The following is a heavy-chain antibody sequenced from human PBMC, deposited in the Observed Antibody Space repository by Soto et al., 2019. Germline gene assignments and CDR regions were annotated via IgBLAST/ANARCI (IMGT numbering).Heavy chain of an antibody. CDR2: MNPNSGNT. Sequence: QGQLVQSGAEVKKPGASVKVSCKASGYTFTSYDINWVRQATGQGLEWMGWMNPNSGNTGYAQKFQGRVTMTRNTSISTAYMELSRLRSEDTAVYYCARVETTVTDYYYYYMDVWGKGTTVCVSS. CDR1: GYTFTSYD. D-gene: IGHD4-4*01. V-gene: IGHV1-8*01. J-gene: IGHJ6*03. CDR3: ARVETTVTDYYYYYMDV.